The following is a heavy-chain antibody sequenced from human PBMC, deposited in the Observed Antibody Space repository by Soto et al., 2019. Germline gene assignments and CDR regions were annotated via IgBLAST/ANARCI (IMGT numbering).Heavy chain of an antibody. D-gene: IGHD3-3*01. CDR3: ARDASYYSLWSGYYPSRNGMDV. Sequence: QVQVVESGGGVVQPGRSLRLSCAASGFTFSSFGMHWVRQAPGKGLEWVSLIWYDGSKKSYGDSVKGRFTISRDNSRNTVSWQMSSLRAADTAVYYCARDASYYSLWSGYYPSRNGMDVWGQGTTVTVSS. J-gene: IGHJ6*02. CDR1: GFTFSSFG. V-gene: IGHV3-33*01. CDR2: IWYDGSKK.